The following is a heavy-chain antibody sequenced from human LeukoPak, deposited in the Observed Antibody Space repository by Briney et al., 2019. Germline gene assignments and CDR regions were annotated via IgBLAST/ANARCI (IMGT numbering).Heavy chain of an antibody. D-gene: IGHD4-23*01. CDR3: ARVRTSYGGVGY. Sequence: PGGSLRLSCAASGFTFSSYAMSWVRQAPGKGLEWVSAISGSGGSTYYADSVKGRFTISRDNSKNTLYLQMNSLRAEDTAVYYCARVRTSYGGVGYWGQGTLVTVSS. J-gene: IGHJ4*02. CDR2: ISGSGGST. V-gene: IGHV3-23*01. CDR1: GFTFSSYA.